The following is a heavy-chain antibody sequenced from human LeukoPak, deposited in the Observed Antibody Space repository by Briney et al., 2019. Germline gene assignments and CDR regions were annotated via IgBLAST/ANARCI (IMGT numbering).Heavy chain of an antibody. D-gene: IGHD3-22*01. V-gene: IGHV3-7*01. CDR3: AASDDSSGSD. CDR1: GFPFRGYW. J-gene: IGHJ4*02. Sequence: GAPLRLSCAPSGFPFRGYWMSWVRQAPGKGLEWVANINQGGSIIHYVDSAKGRFTISRDNAKNSLYLQMNYLRAEDTALYYCAASDDSSGSDWGQGTLVTVSS. CDR2: INQGGSII.